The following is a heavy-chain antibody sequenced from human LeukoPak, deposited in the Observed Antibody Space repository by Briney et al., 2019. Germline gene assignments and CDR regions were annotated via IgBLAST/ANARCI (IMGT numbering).Heavy chain of an antibody. V-gene: IGHV3-30*02. CDR1: GFTFSTYG. CDR2: IQNDGSNK. CDR3: ALGGLQLWLWGFDY. D-gene: IGHD5-18*01. Sequence: GGSLRLSCAASGFTFSTYGIHWVRQAPGKGLEWVAFIQNDGSNKYYADSVKGRFTISRDNSKNTLYLQMNSLRAADTAVYYCALGGLQLWLWGFDYWGQGTLVTVSS. J-gene: IGHJ4*02.